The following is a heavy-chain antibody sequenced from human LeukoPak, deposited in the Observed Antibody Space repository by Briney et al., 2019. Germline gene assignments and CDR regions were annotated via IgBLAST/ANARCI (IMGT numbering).Heavy chain of an antibody. CDR2: IQYDGSNK. D-gene: IGHD3-10*01. Sequence: GGSLRLSCAASGLTFRNYGMHWVRQAPGKGLEWVAFIQYDGSNKYYVDSVKGRFTISRDNSKNTLYLQMNSLRADDTAVYYCVGLGSYYFDYWGQGTLVTVSS. V-gene: IGHV3-30*02. CDR3: VGLGSYYFDY. CDR1: GLTFRNYG. J-gene: IGHJ4*02.